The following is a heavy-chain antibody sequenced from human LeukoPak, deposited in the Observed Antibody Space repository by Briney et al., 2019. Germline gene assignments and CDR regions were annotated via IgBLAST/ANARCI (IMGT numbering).Heavy chain of an antibody. CDR3: ASVLYILTGYYS. CDR2: IYHNGGT. J-gene: IGHJ4*02. V-gene: IGHV4-4*01. D-gene: IGHD3-9*01. Sequence: PPRTLSLTCAVSGGSLSTSNWWSWVRQPPGKGREWIGEIYHNGGTNYNPSLKSRATISVDKQKNRFALKLSSVAAAVTAVYCCASVLYILTGYYSWGLGTPVTVSS. CDR1: GGSLSTSNW.